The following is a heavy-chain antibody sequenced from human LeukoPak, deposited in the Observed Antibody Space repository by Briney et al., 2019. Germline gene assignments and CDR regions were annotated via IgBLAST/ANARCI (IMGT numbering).Heavy chain of an antibody. CDR2: IKSKIDGGTT. J-gene: IGHJ3*02. CDR1: GFTFSYAW. D-gene: IGHD4-23*01. V-gene: IGHV3-15*01. Sequence: GGALRLSRAVSGFTFSYAWMSWVRQAPGKGLEGVGHIKSKIDGGTTDYAPPVKGKFTFSRDDSKNTLYLQMNSLKTEDTAVYYCTRWTGWDAFDIWGQGTMVTVSS. CDR3: TRWTGWDAFDI.